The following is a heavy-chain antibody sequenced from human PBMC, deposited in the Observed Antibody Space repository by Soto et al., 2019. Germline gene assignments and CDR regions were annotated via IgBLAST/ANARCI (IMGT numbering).Heavy chain of an antibody. CDR2: ISSSSSYI. D-gene: IGHD5-12*01. Sequence: EVQLMESGGGLVKPGGSLRLSCAASGFTFSSYTMIWVRQAPGKGLEWVSSISSSSSYIYYADSVKGRFTISRDNAKNSLYLQMNSLRAEGTAVYYCARFGYTTEAHWGQGTLVTVSS. CDR3: ARFGYTTEAH. J-gene: IGHJ4*02. V-gene: IGHV3-21*01. CDR1: GFTFSSYT.